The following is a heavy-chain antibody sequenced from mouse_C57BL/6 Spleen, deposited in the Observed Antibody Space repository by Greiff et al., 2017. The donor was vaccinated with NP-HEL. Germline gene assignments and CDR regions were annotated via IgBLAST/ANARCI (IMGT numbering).Heavy chain of an antibody. CDR1: GYTFTDYE. CDR2: IDPETGGT. CDR3: TSRGWLLRGWYFDV. V-gene: IGHV1-15*01. Sequence: VQLQQSGAELVRPGASVTLSCKASGYTFTDYEMHWVKQTPVHGLEWIGAIDPETGGTAYNQKFKGKAILTADKSSSTAYMELRSLTSEDSAVYYCTSRGWLLRGWYFDVWGTGTTVTVSS. D-gene: IGHD2-3*01. J-gene: IGHJ1*03.